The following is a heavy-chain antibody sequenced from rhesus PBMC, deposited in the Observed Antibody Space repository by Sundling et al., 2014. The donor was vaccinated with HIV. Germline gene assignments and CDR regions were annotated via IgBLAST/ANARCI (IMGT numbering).Heavy chain of an antibody. D-gene: IGHD5-42*01. V-gene: IGHV4S13*01. CDR2: IYSNSEST. CDR3: ARERGSRVDF. Sequence: QVQLQESGPGLVKASETLSLTCAVSGGSISSSNWWSWIRQPPGKGLEWIGGIYSNSESTNYKPSLKSRVTISKDTSKNQFSLKLSSVTAADTAVYYCARERGSRVDFWGQGVLVTVSS. J-gene: IGHJ4*01. CDR1: GGSISSSNW.